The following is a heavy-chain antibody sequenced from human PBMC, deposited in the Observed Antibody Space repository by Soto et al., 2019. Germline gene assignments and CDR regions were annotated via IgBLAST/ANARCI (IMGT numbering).Heavy chain of an antibody. J-gene: IGHJ4*02. CDR1: GGSISSSSYY. CDR3: ARHLAVVAAFDY. D-gene: IGHD2-15*01. Sequence: QLQLQESGPGLVKPSETLSLTCSVSGGSISSSSYYWGWIRQPPGEGLEWIGSIYSSGRTYYNPSLKSRVTISVDTSKNQFSLKLSSVTAADTAVYYCARHLAVVAAFDYWGQGTLVTVSS. CDR2: IYSSGRT. V-gene: IGHV4-39*01.